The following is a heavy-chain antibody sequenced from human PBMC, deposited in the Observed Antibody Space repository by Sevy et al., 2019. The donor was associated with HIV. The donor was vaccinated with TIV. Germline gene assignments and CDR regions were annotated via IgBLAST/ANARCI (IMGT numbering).Heavy chain of an antibody. J-gene: IGHJ4*02. CDR1: GFTFSSYW. CDR2: IKQDGSEK. CDR3: ARGDGIGSYYDSSGYYYFDY. V-gene: IGHV3-7*01. D-gene: IGHD3-22*01. Sequence: GGSLRLSCAASGFTFSSYWMSWVRQAPGKGLEWVANIKQDGSEKYYVDSVKGRFTISRDNAKNSLYLQMNSLRAEDTAVYYCARGDGIGSYYDSSGYYYFDYWGQGTLVTVSS.